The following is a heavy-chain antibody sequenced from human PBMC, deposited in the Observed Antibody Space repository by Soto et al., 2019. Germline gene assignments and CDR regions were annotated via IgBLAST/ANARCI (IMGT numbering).Heavy chain of an antibody. CDR2: INPNSGGT. Sequence: SSVQVSCKASGYTLTGYSIHWVRQAPGQGLEWMGWINPNSGGTNYAQKLQGRVTMTRDTSIGTAYMELSRLRSDDTAVYYCARGTQIASAGTASYSGMVGWGQGTKVTV. CDR3: ARGTQIASAGTASYSGMVG. V-gene: IGHV1-2*02. J-gene: IGHJ6*02. CDR1: GYTLTGYS. D-gene: IGHD6-13*01.